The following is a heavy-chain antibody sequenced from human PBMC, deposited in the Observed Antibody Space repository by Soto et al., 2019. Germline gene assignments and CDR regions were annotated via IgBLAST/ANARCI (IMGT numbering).Heavy chain of an antibody. D-gene: IGHD3-22*01. J-gene: IGHJ4*02. CDR3: AAGLYDSSGWSFDY. CDR1: GGSISSGGYS. CDR2: IYHSGST. V-gene: IGHV4-30-2*01. Sequence: SETLSLTCAVSGGSISSGGYSWSWIRQPPGKGLEWIGYIYHSGSTYYNPSLKSRVTISVDRSKNQFSLKLSSVTAADTAVYYCAAGLYDSSGWSFDYWGQGTLVTVSS.